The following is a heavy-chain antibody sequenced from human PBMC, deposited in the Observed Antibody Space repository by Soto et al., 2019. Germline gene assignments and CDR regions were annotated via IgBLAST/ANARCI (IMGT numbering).Heavy chain of an antibody. CDR1: GFTFSSYA. CDR3: AKEAYYYDSSGYYNPDAIDY. V-gene: IGHV3-23*01. CDR2: ISGSGGST. Sequence: PGGSLRLSCAASGFTFSSYAMSWVRQAPGKGLEWVSAISGSGGSTYYADSVKGRFTISRDNSKNTLYLQMNSLGAEDTAVYYCAKEAYYYDSSGYYNPDAIDYWGQGTLVTVSS. D-gene: IGHD3-22*01. J-gene: IGHJ4*02.